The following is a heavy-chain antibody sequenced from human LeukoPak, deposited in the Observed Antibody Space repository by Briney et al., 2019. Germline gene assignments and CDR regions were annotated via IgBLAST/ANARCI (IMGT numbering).Heavy chain of an antibody. CDR2: ISAYNGNT. D-gene: IGHD2-21*02. V-gene: IGHV1-18*01. J-gene: IGHJ3*02. Sequence: ASVKVSCKASGYTFTSYDINWVRQAPGQGLEWMGRISAYNGNTNYAQKVQGRVTMTTDTSTTTAYMELRSLRFDDTAVYYCERLWAYCGGDCYGGDAFDIWGQGTMVTVSS. CDR3: ERLWAYCGGDCYGGDAFDI. CDR1: GYTFTSYD.